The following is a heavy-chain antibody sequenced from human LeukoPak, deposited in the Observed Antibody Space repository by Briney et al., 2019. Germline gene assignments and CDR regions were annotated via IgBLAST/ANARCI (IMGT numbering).Heavy chain of an antibody. D-gene: IGHD5-12*01. CDR3: AKDGPGAVATGGSYYYYYAMDV. J-gene: IGHJ6*02. CDR1: GFTFSSYA. Sequence: PGGSLRLSCAASGFTFSSYAMTWVRQAPGKGLEWVSAISGSGRSTYYADSVKGRFAISRDNSKNTLHLEMNSLRAEDTAVYYCAKDGPGAVATGGSYYYYYAMDVWGQGTTVTVSS. V-gene: IGHV3-23*01. CDR2: ISGSGRST.